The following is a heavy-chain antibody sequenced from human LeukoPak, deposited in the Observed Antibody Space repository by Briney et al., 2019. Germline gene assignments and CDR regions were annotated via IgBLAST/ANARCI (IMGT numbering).Heavy chain of an antibody. CDR3: ARDLGGYYDSSGPPRDV. CDR1: GYTFTSYY. D-gene: IGHD3-22*01. CDR2: INPSGGST. V-gene: IGHV1-46*01. J-gene: IGHJ6*02. Sequence: GASVKVSCKASGYTFTSYYMHWVRQAPGQGLEWMGIINPSGGSTSYAQKFQGRVTMTRDTSTSTVYMELSSLRSEDTAVYYCARDLGGYYDSSGPPRDVWGQGTTVTVSS.